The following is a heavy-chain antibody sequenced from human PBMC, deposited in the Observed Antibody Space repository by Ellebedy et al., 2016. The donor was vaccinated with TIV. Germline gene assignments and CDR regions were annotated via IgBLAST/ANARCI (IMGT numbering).Heavy chain of an antibody. J-gene: IGHJ4*02. CDR2: IYYSGNT. D-gene: IGHD1-26*01. CDR3: AKDDVYSGSWSFGS. Sequence: SETLSLTXTVSGGSISYNYWSWIRQPPGKGLEFIGSIYYSGNTNYNPSLKSRVTISLDTSKNQFSLKLTSVTAADTAVYYCAKDDVYSGSWSFGSWGQGTLVTVSS. V-gene: IGHV4-59*01. CDR1: GGSISYNY.